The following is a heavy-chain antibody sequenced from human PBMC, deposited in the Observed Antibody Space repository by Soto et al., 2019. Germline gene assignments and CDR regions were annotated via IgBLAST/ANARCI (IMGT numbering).Heavy chain of an antibody. V-gene: IGHV3-30*18. CDR3: AKDRSSGYYGPSGY. CDR2: ISYDGSNK. Sequence: PXGSLKLSCSASGFTFSSYGMHWVRQAPGKGLEWVAVISYDGSNKYYADSVKGRFTISRDNSKNTLYLQMNSLRAEDTAVYYCAKDRSSGYYGPSGYWGQGTLVTVSS. CDR1: GFTFSSYG. D-gene: IGHD3-22*01. J-gene: IGHJ4*02.